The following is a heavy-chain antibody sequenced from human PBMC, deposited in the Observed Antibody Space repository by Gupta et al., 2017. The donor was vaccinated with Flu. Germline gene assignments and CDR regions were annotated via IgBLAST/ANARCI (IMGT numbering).Heavy chain of an antibody. D-gene: IGHD2-21*02. CDR1: GGSISPYY. Sequence: QVQLQESGPRLVKPSETLSLTCTVSGGSISPYYWSWIRRPPGKGLEWIGYIYNPGRTNYSPSRRSRVTISVDTSRNQFSLNLSSVTDADTDVYYCARHEDFRLRWQRDDAFDIWGQGTMVTVSS. CDR3: ARHEDFRLRWQRDDAFDI. CDR2: IYNPGRT. J-gene: IGHJ3*02. V-gene: IGHV4-59*08.